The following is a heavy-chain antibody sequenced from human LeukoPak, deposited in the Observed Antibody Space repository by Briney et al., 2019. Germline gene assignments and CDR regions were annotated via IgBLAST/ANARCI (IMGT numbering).Heavy chain of an antibody. CDR2: ISSSSSTI. J-gene: IGHJ4*02. V-gene: IGHV3-48*04. CDR3: ARDLVVVPAAMRRSPFDY. Sequence: GGSLRLSCAASGFTFSSYSMNWVRQAPGKGLEWVSYISSSSSTIYYADSVKGRFTISRDNAKNSLYLQMNSLRAEDTAVYYCARDLVVVPAAMRRSPFDYWGQGTLVTVSS. CDR1: GFTFSSYS. D-gene: IGHD2-2*01.